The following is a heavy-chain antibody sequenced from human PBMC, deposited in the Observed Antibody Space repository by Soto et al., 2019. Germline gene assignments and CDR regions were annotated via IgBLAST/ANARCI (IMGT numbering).Heavy chain of an antibody. J-gene: IGHJ6*01. CDR1: GFTFSSYA. Sequence: QVQLVESGGGVVQPGRSLRLSCAASGFTFSSYAMHWVRQAPGKGLEWVAVISYDGSNKYYADSVKGRFTISRDNSKNTLYLQMNCLRDEDTAVYSCASTMDVWGHGTTVTVSS. V-gene: IGHV3-30-3*01. CDR2: ISYDGSNK. CDR3: ASTMDV.